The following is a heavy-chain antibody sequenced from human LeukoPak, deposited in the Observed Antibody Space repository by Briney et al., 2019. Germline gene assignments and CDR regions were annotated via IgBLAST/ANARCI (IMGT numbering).Heavy chain of an antibody. V-gene: IGHV3-30*02. CDR3: AKGGYDSSGYRIPPRFDY. J-gene: IGHJ4*02. CDR2: IRYDGSNK. CDR1: GFTFSSYG. Sequence: GGSLRLSCAASGFTFSSYGMHWVRQAPGKGLEWVAFIRYDGSNKYYADSVKGRFTISRDNSKNTLYLQMNSLRAEDTAVYYCAKGGYDSSGYRIPPRFDYWGQGTLVTVSS. D-gene: IGHD3-22*01.